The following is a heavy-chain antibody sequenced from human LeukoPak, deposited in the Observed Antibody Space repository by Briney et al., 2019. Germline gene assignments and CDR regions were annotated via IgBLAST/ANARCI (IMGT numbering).Heavy chain of an antibody. D-gene: IGHD6-13*01. J-gene: IGHJ4*02. CDR3: ARGGEAAAGIYY. V-gene: IGHV4-59*01. Sequence: PSETLSLTCTVSGGSINSYYWSWLRQPPGKGPEWLGYIYYSGSTNYNPSLKSRITLSVDTSKNEFSLKLSSVTAADTAVYYCARGGEAAAGIYYGGQGTLVTVSS. CDR2: IYYSGST. CDR1: GGSINSYY.